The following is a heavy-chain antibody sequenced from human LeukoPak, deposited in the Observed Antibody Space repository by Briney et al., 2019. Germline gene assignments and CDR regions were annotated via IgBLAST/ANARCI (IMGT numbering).Heavy chain of an antibody. CDR2: INHSGST. J-gene: IGHJ5*02. V-gene: IGHV4-34*01. CDR1: GGSFSGYY. D-gene: IGHD3-3*01. Sequence: SETLSLTCAVYGGSFSGYYWSWIRQPPGKGLEWIGEINHSGSTNYNPSLKSRVTISVDTSKNQFSLKLSSVTAADTAVYYCARKSYDFWSGQYGWFDPWGQGTLVTVSS. CDR3: ARKSYDFWSGQYGWFDP.